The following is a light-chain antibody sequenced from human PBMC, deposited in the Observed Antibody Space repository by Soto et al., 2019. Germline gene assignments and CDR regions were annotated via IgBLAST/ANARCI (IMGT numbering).Light chain of an antibody. CDR1: QSINDW. CDR3: LRYNAFSQT. V-gene: IGKV1-5*01. CDR2: DAS. J-gene: IGKJ1*01. Sequence: DIQMTQSPSTLSASVGDRVTITCRASQSINDWLAWYQQKPGKPPNVLIYDASSLQSGVPSRFSGSGSGTAFTLTIGSLQPDDVATYYCLRYNAFSQTFGQGTKVEI.